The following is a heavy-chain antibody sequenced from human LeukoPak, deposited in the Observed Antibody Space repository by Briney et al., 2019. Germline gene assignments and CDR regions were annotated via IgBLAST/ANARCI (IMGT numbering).Heavy chain of an antibody. D-gene: IGHD3-22*01. CDR2: LYYSGST. CDR3: AKAGVRYSDSSALYAFDF. V-gene: IGHV4-39*01. CDR1: GGSISSASYF. Sequence: WETLSLTCTVSGGSISSASYFWGWIRQPPGKGLEWIGTLYYSGSTYYSASLKSRVTMSGDTSRNQFSLRLSSVNAADTAVYYCAKAGVRYSDSSALYAFDFWGPGTMVTVSS. J-gene: IGHJ3*01.